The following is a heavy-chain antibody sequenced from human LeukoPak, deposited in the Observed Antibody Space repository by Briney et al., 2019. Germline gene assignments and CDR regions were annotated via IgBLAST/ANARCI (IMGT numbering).Heavy chain of an antibody. Sequence: HPGRSLRLSCAASGFTFDDYAMHWVRHAPGKGLEWVSGISWNSGSIGYADSVKGRFTISRDNAKNSLYLQMNSLRAEDTALYYCAKGGILTGYYPFDYWGQGTLVTVSS. J-gene: IGHJ4*02. CDR3: AKGGILTGYYPFDY. V-gene: IGHV3-9*01. D-gene: IGHD3-9*01. CDR1: GFTFDDYA. CDR2: ISWNSGSI.